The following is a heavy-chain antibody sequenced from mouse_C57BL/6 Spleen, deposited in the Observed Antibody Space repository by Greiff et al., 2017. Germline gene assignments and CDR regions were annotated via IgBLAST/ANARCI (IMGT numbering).Heavy chain of an antibody. V-gene: IGHV5-17*01. J-gene: IGHJ2*01. CDR1: GFTFSDYG. CDR3: ARDGYYLDY. CDR2: ISSGSSTI. D-gene: IGHD2-3*01. Sequence: EVKLMESGGGLVKPGGSLKLSCAASGFTFSDYGMHWVRQAPEKGLEWVAYISSGSSTIYYADTVKGRFNISRDNAKNTLFLQMTSLRSEDTAMYYCARDGYYLDYWGQGTTLTVSS.